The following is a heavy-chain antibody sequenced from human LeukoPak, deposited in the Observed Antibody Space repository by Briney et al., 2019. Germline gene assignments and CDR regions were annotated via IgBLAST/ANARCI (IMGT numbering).Heavy chain of an antibody. D-gene: IGHD3-16*01. V-gene: IGHV6-1*01. CDR1: GDSVSSGTAA. CDR3: ARDLLGAAPPFDY. J-gene: IGHJ4*02. Sequence: SQTLSLICAISGDSVSSGTAAWNWIRQSPSRGLEWLGRTFYRSKWFHDYAVSVKSRITINPDASKNQFSLQLNSVTPEDTAVYYCARDLLGAAPPFDYWGQGTLVTVSS. CDR2: TFYRSKWFH.